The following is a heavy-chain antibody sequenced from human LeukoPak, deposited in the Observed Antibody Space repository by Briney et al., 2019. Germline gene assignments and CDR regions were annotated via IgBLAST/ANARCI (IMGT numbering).Heavy chain of an antibody. CDR2: IGDSGSGG. D-gene: IGHD4-23*01. CDR3: SRIKYGGNSGYHFDY. J-gene: IGHJ4*02. Sequence: PGGSLRLSCSASGFNFNYFAMSWIRQAPGKRLEWVSTIGDSGSGGFYADSVGGRFTISRDNSKNMVYLQMYSLRVDDSAVYYCSRIKYGGNSGYHFDYWGQGTLVTVSS. CDR1: GFNFNYFA. V-gene: IGHV3-23*01.